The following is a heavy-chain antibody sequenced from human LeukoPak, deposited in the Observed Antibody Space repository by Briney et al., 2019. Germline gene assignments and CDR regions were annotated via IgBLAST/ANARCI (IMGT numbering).Heavy chain of an antibody. CDR1: GFTFRSYA. J-gene: IGHJ5*02. V-gene: IGHV3-23*01. D-gene: IGHD1-26*01. Sequence: HPGGSLRLSCAASGFTFRSYAMSWVRQAPGKGLEWVSVISTGGDITYYADSVKGRLTISRDNSKNTLYLQMNSLRAEDTAVYYCTKDDGVGLSNNWFDPWGQGTLVTVAS. CDR2: ISTGGDIT. CDR3: TKDDGVGLSNNWFDP.